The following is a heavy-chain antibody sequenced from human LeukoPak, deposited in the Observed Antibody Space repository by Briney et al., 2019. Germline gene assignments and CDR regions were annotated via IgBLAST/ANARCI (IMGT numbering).Heavy chain of an antibody. Sequence: SETLSLTCTVSGGSISSYYWGWIRQPPGKGLEWIGSIHYSGSTYYNPSLKSRVTISVDTSKNQFSLKLTSVTAADTAVYFCARGLAAAGQYYFDYWGQGTLVTVSS. CDR1: GGSISSYY. V-gene: IGHV4-39*01. J-gene: IGHJ4*02. CDR2: IHYSGST. CDR3: ARGLAAAGQYYFDY. D-gene: IGHD6-13*01.